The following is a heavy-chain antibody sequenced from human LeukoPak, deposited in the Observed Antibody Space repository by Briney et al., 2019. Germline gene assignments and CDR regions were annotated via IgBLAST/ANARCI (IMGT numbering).Heavy chain of an antibody. V-gene: IGHV3-30*03. Sequence: GGSLRLSCAASGFTFSSYSMNWVRQAPGKGLEWVAVISYDGSNKYYADSVKGRFTISRDNSKNTLYLQMNSLRAEDTAVYYCARSPEYSSSSDYWGQGTLVTVSS. D-gene: IGHD6-6*01. CDR1: GFTFSSYS. J-gene: IGHJ4*02. CDR3: ARSPEYSSSSDY. CDR2: ISYDGSNK.